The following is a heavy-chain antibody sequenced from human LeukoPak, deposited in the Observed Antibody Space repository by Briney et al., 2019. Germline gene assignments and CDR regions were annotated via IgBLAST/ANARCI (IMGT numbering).Heavy chain of an antibody. CDR2: ISGRGGST. CDR3: AKDLSGWYVSYFDY. Sequence: GGSLRLSCAASGFTFSSYAMSWVRQAPGKGLEWVSAISGRGGSTYYADSVKGRFTISRDNSKNTLYLQMNSLRAEDTAVYYCAKDLSGWYVSYFDYWGQGTLVTVSS. V-gene: IGHV3-23*01. D-gene: IGHD6-19*01. J-gene: IGHJ4*02. CDR1: GFTFSSYA.